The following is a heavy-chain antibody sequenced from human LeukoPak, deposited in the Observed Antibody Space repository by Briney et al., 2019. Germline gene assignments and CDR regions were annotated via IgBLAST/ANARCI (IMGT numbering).Heavy chain of an antibody. V-gene: IGHV1-69*01. CDR2: IIPVFVTT. CDR1: RGTFSIYG. CDR3: PGGALIMVRGVVSVGGAYDY. Sequence: GAAVKVSCKASRGTFSIYGFSWVRQAPGQGREWMGRIIPVFVTTNYPQNFEDRAPITADETRSTANLELSSPKSEGPPVYYCPGGALIMVRGVVSVGGAYDYWGQGTLVTVSS. J-gene: IGHJ4*02. D-gene: IGHD3-10*01.